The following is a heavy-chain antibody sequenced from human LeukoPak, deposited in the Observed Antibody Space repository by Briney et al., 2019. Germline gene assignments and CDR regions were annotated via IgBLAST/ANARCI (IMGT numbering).Heavy chain of an antibody. CDR1: GFTFSSYS. CDR3: ARAKPPRWTPFSDY. D-gene: IGHD2/OR15-2a*01. V-gene: IGHV3-21*01. J-gene: IGHJ4*02. Sequence: GGSLRLSCAASGFTFSSYSMNWVRQAPGKGLEWVSSISSSSSYIYYADSVKGRFTISRDNAKNSLYLQMNSLRAEDTAVYYCARAKPPRWTPFSDYWGQGTLVTVCS. CDR2: ISSSSSYI.